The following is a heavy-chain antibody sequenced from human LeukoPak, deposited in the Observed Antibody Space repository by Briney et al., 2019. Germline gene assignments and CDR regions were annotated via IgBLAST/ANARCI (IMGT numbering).Heavy chain of an antibody. Sequence: PGGSLRLSCVASGFTFSTYSMNWVRQAPGKGLEWVSYISSSSSTIYYADSVKGRFTISRDNAKNSLFLQMNSLRAEDTAVYYCANAGRDSTSTISCGMDVWGQGTTVTVSS. CDR2: ISSSSSTI. D-gene: IGHD6-13*01. CDR1: GFTFSTYS. V-gene: IGHV3-48*04. CDR3: ANAGRDSTSTISCGMDV. J-gene: IGHJ6*02.